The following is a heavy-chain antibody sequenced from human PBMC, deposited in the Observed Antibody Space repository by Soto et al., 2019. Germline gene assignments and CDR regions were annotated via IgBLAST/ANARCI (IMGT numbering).Heavy chain of an antibody. CDR1: GFTFSSYA. Sequence: QVQLVESGGGVVQPGRSLRLSCAASGFTFSSYAMHWVRQAPGKGLEWVAVISYDGSNKYYADSVKGLFTNSRDNSKNTLYLQMNSLRDEDTAVYCCATEHWHDYYGMDVCGQGTTVTVSS. CDR3: ATEHWHDYYGMDV. J-gene: IGHJ6*02. V-gene: IGHV3-30-3*01. CDR2: ISYDGSNK.